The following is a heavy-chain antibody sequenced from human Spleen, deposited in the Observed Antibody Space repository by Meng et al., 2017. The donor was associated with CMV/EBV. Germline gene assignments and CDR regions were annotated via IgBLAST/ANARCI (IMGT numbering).Heavy chain of an antibody. Sequence: GGSLRLSCSASGFTFDSYEMNWVRQAPGKGLEWISYISNSATTIYYAGSVRGRFTISRDNAKNSLYLQMNSLRPEDTAVYYCARGEGALDYWGQGTLVTVSS. CDR2: ISNSATTI. D-gene: IGHD1-26*01. CDR1: GFTFDSYE. V-gene: IGHV3-48*03. CDR3: ARGEGALDY. J-gene: IGHJ4*02.